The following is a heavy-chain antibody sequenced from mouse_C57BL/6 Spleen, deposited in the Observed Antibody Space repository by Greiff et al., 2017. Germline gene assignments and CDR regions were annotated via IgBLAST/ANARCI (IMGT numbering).Heavy chain of an antibody. D-gene: IGHD1-1*01. Sequence: QVQLQQPGAELVKPGASVKMSCKASGYTFTSYWITWVKQRPGQGLEWIGDIYPGSGSTNYNEKFKSKATLTVDTSSSTAYMQLSSLTSEDSAVYDCARGENYYGSSSYAMDYWGQGTSVTVSS. J-gene: IGHJ4*01. CDR2: IYPGSGST. CDR1: GYTFTSYW. CDR3: ARGENYYGSSSYAMDY. V-gene: IGHV1-55*01.